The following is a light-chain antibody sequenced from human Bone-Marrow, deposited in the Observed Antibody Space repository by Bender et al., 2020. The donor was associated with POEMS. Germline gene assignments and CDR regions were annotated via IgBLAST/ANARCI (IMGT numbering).Light chain of an antibody. CDR3: CSYAGRNTWV. CDR2: EGT. CDR1: SSHGETYNL. J-gene: IGLJ3*02. Sequence: QSALTQPASVSGSPGQSITISCTGISSHGETYNLVSWYQQHPGKAPKLIMYEGTKRPSGVSNRFSGSKSGNTASLTISGLQADDEADYYCCSYAGRNTWVFGGGTKLTVL. V-gene: IGLV2-23*01.